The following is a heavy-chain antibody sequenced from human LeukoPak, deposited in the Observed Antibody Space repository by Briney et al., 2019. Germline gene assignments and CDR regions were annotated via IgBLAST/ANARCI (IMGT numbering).Heavy chain of an antibody. Sequence: PGGSLRLSCSASGFIFSDYSMNWVRQAPGKGLEWVSYISSSGSTIYYADSVKGRFTISRDNSKNTLYLQMNSLRAEDTAVYYCGSMVRGVLGYWGQGTLVTVSS. V-gene: IGHV3-48*01. CDR2: ISSSGSTI. CDR1: GFIFSDYS. CDR3: GSMVRGVLGY. D-gene: IGHD3-10*01. J-gene: IGHJ4*02.